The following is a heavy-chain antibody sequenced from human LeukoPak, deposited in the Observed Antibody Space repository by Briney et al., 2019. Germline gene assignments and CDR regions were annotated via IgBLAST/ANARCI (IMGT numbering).Heavy chain of an antibody. CDR3: ARATYYFDY. V-gene: IGHV4-34*01. CDR1: GGSFSGYY. J-gene: IGHJ4*02. CDR2: INHRGST. Sequence: SETLSLTCAVYGGSFSGYYWSWIRQPPGKGLEWIGEINHRGSTNYNPSLKSRVTISVDTSKNQFSLKLSSVTAADTAVYYCARATYYFDYWGQGTLVTVSS.